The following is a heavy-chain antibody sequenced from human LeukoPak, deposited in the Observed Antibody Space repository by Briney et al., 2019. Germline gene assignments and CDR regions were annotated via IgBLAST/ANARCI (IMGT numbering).Heavy chain of an antibody. CDR1: GFAVSNDY. V-gene: IGHV3-53*01. CDR2: LYSGGTT. CDR3: AKDQRWESPHYLDS. Sequence: GGSLRLSCAASGFAVSNDYMSWVRQAPGRGLEWVSVLYSGGTTYYADSVRGRFTISRDNSKNTLYVQMNSLRDEDTAVYYCAKDQRWESPHYLDSWGQGTLVTVSS. D-gene: IGHD1-26*01. J-gene: IGHJ4*02.